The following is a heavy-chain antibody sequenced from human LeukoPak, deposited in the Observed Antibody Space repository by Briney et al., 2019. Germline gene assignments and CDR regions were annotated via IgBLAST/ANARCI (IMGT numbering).Heavy chain of an antibody. Sequence: HPGGSLRLSWAASGFTFSSYWMTRVRQAPGKGLEWVANIKQDGSEAYYVDSVRGRFTISRDNTKHSLYLQMNSPRAEDTAVYYCTREYCSGGSCYKGGIDYWGQGTLVTVSS. CDR3: TREYCSGGSCYKGGIDY. CDR2: IKQDGSEA. D-gene: IGHD2-15*01. CDR1: GFTFSSYW. V-gene: IGHV3-7*03. J-gene: IGHJ4*02.